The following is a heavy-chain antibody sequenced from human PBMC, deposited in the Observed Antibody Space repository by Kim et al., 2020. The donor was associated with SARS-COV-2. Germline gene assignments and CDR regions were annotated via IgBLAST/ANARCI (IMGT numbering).Heavy chain of an antibody. D-gene: IGHD5-12*01. CDR3: ARYSGYKFDY. J-gene: IGHJ4*02. CDR2: NT. Sequence: NTNYNPSLKSRVTLSVDTSKNQFSLKLSSVTAADTAVYYCARYSGYKFDYWGQGTLVTVSS. V-gene: IGHV4-4*09.